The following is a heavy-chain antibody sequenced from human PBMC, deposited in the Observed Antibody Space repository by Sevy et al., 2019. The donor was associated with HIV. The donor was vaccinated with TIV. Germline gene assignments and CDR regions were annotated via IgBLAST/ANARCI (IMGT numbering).Heavy chain of an antibody. CDR3: ARGPKDYGDFTGAFDI. V-gene: IGHV1-46*03. J-gene: IGHJ3*02. D-gene: IGHD4-17*01. Sequence: SVKVSCKASGYTFTSYYMHWVRQAPGQGLEWMGIINPSGGSTSYAQKFQGRVTMTRDTSTSTVYMELSSLRSEDTAVYYCARGPKDYGDFTGAFDIWGQGTMVTVSS. CDR1: GYTFTSYY. CDR2: INPSGGST.